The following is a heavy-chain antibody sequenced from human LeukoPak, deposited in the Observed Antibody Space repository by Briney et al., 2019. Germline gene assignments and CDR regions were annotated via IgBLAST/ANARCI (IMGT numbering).Heavy chain of an antibody. J-gene: IGHJ5*02. CDR1: GGSISSSSYY. CDR3: ARGAPLICDWFDP. D-gene: IGHD2-15*01. V-gene: IGHV4-39*07. Sequence: SETLSLTCTVSGGSISSSSYYWGWIRQPPGKGLEWIGSIYYSGSTYYNSSLKGRVTISVDTSKNQFSLNLNSVTAADTAVYYCARGAPLICDWFDPWGQGTLVTVSS. CDR2: IYYSGST.